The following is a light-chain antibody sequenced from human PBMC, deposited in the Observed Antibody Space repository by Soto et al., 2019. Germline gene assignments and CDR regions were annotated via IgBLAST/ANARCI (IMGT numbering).Light chain of an antibody. V-gene: IGKV1-5*03. CDR2: KAS. CDR1: LGIRNN. J-gene: IGKJ5*01. CDR3: QQYDSYSYT. Sequence: IQMTQSPSSLSASVGDRVTITCRASLGIRNNLGWYQQKPGKAPKLLIYKASSLESGVPSRFSGSGSGTEFTLTISSLQPDDFATYYCQQYDSYSYTFGQGTRLEI.